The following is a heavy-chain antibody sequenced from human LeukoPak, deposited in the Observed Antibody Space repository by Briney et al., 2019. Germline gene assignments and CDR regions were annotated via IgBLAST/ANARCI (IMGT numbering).Heavy chain of an antibody. D-gene: IGHD3-10*01. CDR2: ISGSGDNT. CDR3: AKPSDKYYYGSGSYSN. V-gene: IGHV3-23*01. J-gene: IGHJ4*02. Sequence: GGSLRLSCAASGFTFSGFAMSWVRRTPGKGLEWVSGISGSGDNTLYADSVKGRFTISRDNSKNTLYLQMNSLRAEDTAVYYCAKPSDKYYYGSGSYSNWGQGTLVTVSS. CDR1: GFTFSGFA.